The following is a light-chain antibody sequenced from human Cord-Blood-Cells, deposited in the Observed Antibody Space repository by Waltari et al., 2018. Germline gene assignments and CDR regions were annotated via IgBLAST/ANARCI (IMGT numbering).Light chain of an antibody. CDR2: GAS. J-gene: IGKJ2*01. V-gene: IGKV3-15*01. Sequence: DIVMTQSPATLSVSPGERATPSCRASQSVSSNLAWYQQNPGQAPRLLIYGASTRATGIPARFSGSGSGTEFTLTISSLQSEDFAVYYCQQYNNWPLFTFGQGTKLEIK. CDR3: QQYNNWPLFT. CDR1: QSVSSN.